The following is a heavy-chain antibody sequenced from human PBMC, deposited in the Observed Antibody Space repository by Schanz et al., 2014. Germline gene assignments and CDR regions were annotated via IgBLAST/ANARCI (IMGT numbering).Heavy chain of an antibody. CDR1: GFIFSDYA. J-gene: IGHJ5*02. V-gene: IGHV3-23*01. CDR2: ISGSGGST. Sequence: EVQLLESGGGLVQPGGSLRLSCTASGFIFSDYAMSWVRQAPGKGLEWVSGISGSGGSTYYADSVKGRFTISRDNSNHTLYLQMNSLRADDTAVYYCAKELYSGSHYGWFDPWGQGTLVTVSS. CDR3: AKELYSGSHYGWFDP. D-gene: IGHD1-26*01.